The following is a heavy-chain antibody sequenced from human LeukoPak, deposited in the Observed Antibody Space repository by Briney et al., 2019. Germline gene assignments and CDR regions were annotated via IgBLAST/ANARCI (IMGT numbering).Heavy chain of an antibody. CDR3: ARDMEMATISGIDY. CDR2: INAGNGNT. J-gene: IGHJ4*02. V-gene: IGHV1-3*01. D-gene: IGHD5-24*01. CDR1: GYTFTSYA. Sequence: GASVKVSCKASGYTFTSYAMHWVRQAPGQRLEWIGWINAGNGNTKYSQKFQGRVTITRDTSASTAYMELSSLRSEDTAVYYCARDMEMATISGIDYWGQGTLVTVSS.